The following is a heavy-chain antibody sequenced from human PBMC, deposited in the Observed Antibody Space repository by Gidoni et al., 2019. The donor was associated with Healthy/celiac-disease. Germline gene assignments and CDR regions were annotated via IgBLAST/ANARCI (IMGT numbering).Heavy chain of an antibody. D-gene: IGHD6-13*01. V-gene: IGHV1-8*01. J-gene: IGHJ4*02. Sequence: QGQLVQSGAEVKKPGASVKVSCKASEYTFTSYDIHWMRPATGQGLAWMGWMNPNSGKTGYAQKFKGRVTMTRNTSISTAYMVLSSLRSEDTAVYYCARVLRHIAAAAYWGQGTLVTVSS. CDR2: MNPNSGKT. CDR3: ARVLRHIAAAAY. CDR1: EYTFTSYD.